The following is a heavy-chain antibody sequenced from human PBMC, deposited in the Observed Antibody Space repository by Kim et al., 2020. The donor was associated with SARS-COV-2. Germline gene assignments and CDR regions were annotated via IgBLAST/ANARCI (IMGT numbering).Heavy chain of an antibody. CDR2: IYYSGST. CDR3: ARSEGRASWHQLAY. D-gene: IGHD2-2*01. CDR1: SDSISSYY. V-gene: IGHV4-59*01. Sequence: SETLSLTCSVSSDSISSYYCSWIRQLPGKGLEWLGYIYYSGSTDYNPSLKTRVTISWDTSKNQFSLDLTSVTDADTAVYYCARSEGRASWHQLAYWGPGILVPASS. J-gene: IGHJ4*02.